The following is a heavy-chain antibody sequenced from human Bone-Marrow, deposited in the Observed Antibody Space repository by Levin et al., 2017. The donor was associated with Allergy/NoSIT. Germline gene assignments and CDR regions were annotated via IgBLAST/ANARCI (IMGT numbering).Heavy chain of an antibody. J-gene: IGHJ4*02. Sequence: PSETLSLTCAISGDSVSTYTGAWNWIRQSPSRGLEWLGRTYYRSKWYNHYAVSVESRITINPDTSKNQFSLQLNSVTPEDTAVYYCAREYYYDSSAPGAFDYWGQGTLVTVSS. V-gene: IGHV6-1*01. CDR1: GDSVSTYTGA. CDR2: TYYRSKWYN. CDR3: AREYYYDSSAPGAFDY. D-gene: IGHD3-22*01.